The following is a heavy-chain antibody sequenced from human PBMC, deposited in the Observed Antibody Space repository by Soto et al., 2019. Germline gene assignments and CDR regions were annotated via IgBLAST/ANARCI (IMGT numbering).Heavy chain of an antibody. Sequence: PSETLSLTCTVSGGSISSSSYYWGWIRQPPGKGLEWIGSIYYSGSTYYNPSLKSRVTISVDTSKNQFSLKLSSVTAADTAVYYCASGADFWSGYAILFDYWGQGTLVTVSS. CDR2: IYYSGST. V-gene: IGHV4-39*01. CDR1: GGSISSSSYY. J-gene: IGHJ4*02. CDR3: ASGADFWSGYAILFDY. D-gene: IGHD3-3*01.